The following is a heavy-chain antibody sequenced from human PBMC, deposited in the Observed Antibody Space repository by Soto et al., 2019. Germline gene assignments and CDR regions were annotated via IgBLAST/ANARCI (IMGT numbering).Heavy chain of an antibody. Sequence: PSETLSLTCTVSGGSIISSSYYWGWIRQPPGKGLEWIGSIYYSGSTYYNPSLKSRVTISVDTSKNQFSLKLSSVTAADTAVYYCARHLGGTVVVVAATPYYYYYYYMDVWGKGTTVTVSS. CDR2: IYYSGST. CDR1: GGSIISSSYY. D-gene: IGHD2-15*01. CDR3: ARHLGGTVVVVAATPYYYYYYYMDV. V-gene: IGHV4-39*01. J-gene: IGHJ6*03.